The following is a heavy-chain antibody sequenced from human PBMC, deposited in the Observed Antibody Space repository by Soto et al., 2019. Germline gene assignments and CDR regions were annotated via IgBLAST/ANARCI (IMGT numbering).Heavy chain of an antibody. CDR1: GYTFTGYA. CDR3: ARAVTVPPDFDY. Sequence: QVQLVQSGAEEKKPGSSVKVSCKASGYTFTGYAMHGVRQAPGQRLECMGWSNAGNGNTTYSQKFQGRVTITRDTSAITDYMELSSLRSEDTAVYYCARAVTVPPDFDYWGQGTLVTVSS. J-gene: IGHJ4*02. CDR2: SNAGNGNT. V-gene: IGHV1-3*05. D-gene: IGHD4-4*01.